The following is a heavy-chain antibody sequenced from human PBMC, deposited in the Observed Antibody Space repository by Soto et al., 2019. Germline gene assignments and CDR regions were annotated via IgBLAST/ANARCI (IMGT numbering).Heavy chain of an antibody. J-gene: IGHJ6*02. D-gene: IGHD5-12*01. CDR2: ISAYNGNT. V-gene: IGHV1-18*04. Sequence: GASVKVSCKASGYTFTSYGISWVRQAPGQGLEWMGWISAYNGNTNYAQKLQGRVTMTTDTSTSTAYMELRSLRSDDTAVYYCARDSRLSGSFNYYYYGMDVWGQGTTVTVSS. CDR3: ARDSRLSGSFNYYYYGMDV. CDR1: GYTFTSYG.